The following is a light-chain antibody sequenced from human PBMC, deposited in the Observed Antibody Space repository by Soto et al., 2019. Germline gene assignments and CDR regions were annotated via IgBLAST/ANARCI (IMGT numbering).Light chain of an antibody. Sequence: QSALTQPASVSGSPGQSITISCTGTSSDVGANIFVSWYQQHRGKVPKLMIYTVSSRPSGVSQRFSGSKSGNTASLTISGLQAEDEADYYCSSFATDSTYVFGTGTKVTVL. CDR2: TVS. J-gene: IGLJ1*01. CDR1: SSDVGANIF. CDR3: SSFATDSTYV. V-gene: IGLV2-14*01.